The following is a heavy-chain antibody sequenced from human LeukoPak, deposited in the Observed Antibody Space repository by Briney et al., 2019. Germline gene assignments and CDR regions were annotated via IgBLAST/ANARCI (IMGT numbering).Heavy chain of an antibody. CDR3: ARDLIYDSSGYYAFDI. CDR1: GFTFSSYA. CDR2: ISYDGSNK. D-gene: IGHD3-22*01. Sequence: PGGSLRLSCAASGFTFSSYAMHWVRQAPGKGLEWVAVISYDGSNKYYADSVKGRFTISRDNSKNTLYLQMNSLRAEDTAVYYCARDLIYDSSGYYAFDIWGQGTMVTVSS. V-gene: IGHV3-30-3*01. J-gene: IGHJ3*02.